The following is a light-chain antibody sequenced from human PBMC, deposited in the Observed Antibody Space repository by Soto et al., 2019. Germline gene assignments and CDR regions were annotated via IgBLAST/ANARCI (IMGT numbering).Light chain of an antibody. Sequence: EIVLTQSPGTLSLSPGERATLSCRASQSVSSNFLAWYQQKPGQAPRLLIYGASNRATGIPDRFSGSGSGTDFTLTISGLEPEDFAVYSCQQYDTSPQTFGQGTKVEIK. J-gene: IGKJ1*01. CDR3: QQYDTSPQT. CDR1: QSVSSNF. V-gene: IGKV3-20*01. CDR2: GAS.